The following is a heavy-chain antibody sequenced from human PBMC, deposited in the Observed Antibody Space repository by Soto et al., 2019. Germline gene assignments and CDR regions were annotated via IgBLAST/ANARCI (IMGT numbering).Heavy chain of an antibody. D-gene: IGHD3-16*01. J-gene: IGHJ3*01. CDR1: GLSLATTGVG. CDR3: AHVTIPYGGTVGDEDFDV. CDR2: VYWDDDT. V-gene: IGHV2-5*02. Sequence: QITLKESGPTEAKPRETLALTCTFFGLSLATTGVGVGWVRQPPGGALDWVAVVYWDDDTRYNPALETRLTLTKDTPKNQVALTMTEMDFVDTGTFYCAHVTIPYGGTVGDEDFDVWGQGAVVTVCS.